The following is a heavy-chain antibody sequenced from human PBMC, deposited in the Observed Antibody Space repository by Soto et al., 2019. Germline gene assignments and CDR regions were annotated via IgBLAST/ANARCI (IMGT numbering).Heavy chain of an antibody. CDR2: ISSSSSYI. Sequence: GGSLRLSCAASGFTFSSYSMNWVRQAPGKGLEWVSSISSSSSYIYYADSMKGRFTISRDNAKNSLYLQMNSLRAEDTAVYYCARLGYYYDSSGLLWGQGTLVTVS. CDR1: GFTFSSYS. CDR3: ARLGYYYDSSGLL. D-gene: IGHD3-22*01. J-gene: IGHJ4*02. V-gene: IGHV3-21*01.